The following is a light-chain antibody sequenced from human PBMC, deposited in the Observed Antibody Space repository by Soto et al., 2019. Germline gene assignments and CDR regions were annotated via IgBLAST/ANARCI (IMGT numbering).Light chain of an antibody. Sequence: EIVMTHSPTTLSVSPGLRTNLSCGASQSVSSKLALYQQKPGQGPRLLIYAASSRATGIPDRFSGSGSGTDFTLTISSLKSADFAVYYCQQYNNWHPITFGQGTRLEIK. CDR1: QSVSSK. CDR3: QQYNNWHPIT. CDR2: AAS. J-gene: IGKJ5*01. V-gene: IGKV3D-15*01.